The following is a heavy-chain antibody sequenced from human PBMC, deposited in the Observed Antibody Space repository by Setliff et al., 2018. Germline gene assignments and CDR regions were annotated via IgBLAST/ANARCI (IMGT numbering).Heavy chain of an antibody. Sequence: PSETLSLTCAVSDFSVSSVYYWGWIRQSPGKGLEWIVNIHHSGKAYYNPSLKSRVTMSVDTSKNHVSLKLSSVTAADTAVYYCARAHTWSLPNDNSGYPGWFDPWGQGTLVTVSS. J-gene: IGHJ5*02. CDR1: DFSVSSVYY. D-gene: IGHD3-22*01. CDR2: IHHSGKA. V-gene: IGHV4-38-2*01. CDR3: ARAHTWSLPNDNSGYPGWFDP.